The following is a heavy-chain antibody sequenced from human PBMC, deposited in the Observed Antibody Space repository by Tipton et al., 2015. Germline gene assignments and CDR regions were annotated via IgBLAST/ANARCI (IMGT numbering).Heavy chain of an antibody. D-gene: IGHD4/OR15-4a*01. CDR1: GFTFSIYA. V-gene: IGHV3-23*01. CDR3: AKAYWDTIVLPADRRPSYYYGMDV. J-gene: IGHJ6*02. Sequence: SLRLSCAASGFTFSIYAMTWVRQAPGKGLEWVSSISAGGGDTFYADSVKGRFTISRDNSKNTLSLQMNSLRAEDTAVYYCAKAYWDTIVLPADRRPSYYYGMDVWGQGTTVTASS. CDR2: ISAGGGDT.